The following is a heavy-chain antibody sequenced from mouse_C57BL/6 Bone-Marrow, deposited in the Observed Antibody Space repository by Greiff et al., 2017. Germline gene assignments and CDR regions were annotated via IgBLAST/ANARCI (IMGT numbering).Heavy chain of an antibody. CDR3: ASWGDSSSYWWYFDV. D-gene: IGHD1-1*01. V-gene: IGHV1-81*01. Sequence: VQLQQSGAELARPGASVKLSCKASGYTFTSYGISWVKQRTGQGLEWIGEIYPRRGNTYYNEKIKGKATLTADKSSSTAYMELRSLTSEDSAVYFCASWGDSSSYWWYFDVWGTGTTVTVSS. CDR2: IYPRRGNT. J-gene: IGHJ1*03. CDR1: GYTFTSYG.